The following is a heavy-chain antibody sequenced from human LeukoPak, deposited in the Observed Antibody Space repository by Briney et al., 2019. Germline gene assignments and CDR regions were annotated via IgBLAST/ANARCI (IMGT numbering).Heavy chain of an antibody. Sequence: GGSLRLSCAASGFTFSSYSMNWVRQAPGNGLEWVSSISSSSSYIYYADSVKGRFTISRDNAKNSLYLQMNSLRAEDTAVYYCARDLPKYYDSSGYGDAFDIWGQGTMVTVSS. J-gene: IGHJ3*02. CDR3: ARDLPKYYDSSGYGDAFDI. CDR2: ISSSSSYI. CDR1: GFTFSSYS. V-gene: IGHV3-21*01. D-gene: IGHD3-22*01.